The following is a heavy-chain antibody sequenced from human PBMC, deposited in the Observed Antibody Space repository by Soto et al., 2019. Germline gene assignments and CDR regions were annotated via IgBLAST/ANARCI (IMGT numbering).Heavy chain of an antibody. Sequence: PXGSLLLSCAAAGFTFRNYAMSWVRQAPGKGLEWVSAIDRSGGTSYYADSVKGRFTISRDNAKNTLYLQMNSLRADDTAVYYCARGDCSAAGCYIHYYYGMDVWGQGTTVTVSS. CDR3: ARGDCSAAGCYIHYYYGMDV. J-gene: IGHJ6*02. V-gene: IGHV3-23*01. CDR1: GFTFRNYA. D-gene: IGHD2-2*02. CDR2: IDRSGGTS.